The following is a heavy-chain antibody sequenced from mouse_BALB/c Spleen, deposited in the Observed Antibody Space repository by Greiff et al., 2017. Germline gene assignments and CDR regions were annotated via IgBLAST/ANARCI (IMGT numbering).Heavy chain of an antibody. CDR3: ARYYYYYQGYFDV. D-gene: IGHD1-1*01. CDR1: GDSITSGY. J-gene: IGHJ1*01. V-gene: IGHV3-8*02. CDR2: ISYSGST. Sequence: EVKLVESGPSLVKPSQTLSLTCSVTGDSITSGYWNWIRKFPGNKLEYMGYISYSGSTYYNPSLKSRISITRDTSKNQYYLQLNSVTTEDTATYYCARYYYYYQGYFDVWGAGTTVTVSS.